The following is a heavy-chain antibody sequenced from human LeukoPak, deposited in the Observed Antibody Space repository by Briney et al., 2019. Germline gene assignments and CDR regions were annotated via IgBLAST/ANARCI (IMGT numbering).Heavy chain of an antibody. Sequence: ASVKVSCKASGYTFTIHHIHWVRQAPGQGLEWLGRIIPNSGDALYAPKFQGRVTLTRDTSITTAYMLLTSLTSADTAVYYCVREDWKYDAWGQGTLVTVSS. CDR3: VREDWKYDA. CDR1: GYTFTIHH. J-gene: IGHJ5*02. D-gene: IGHD1-1*01. V-gene: IGHV1-2*02. CDR2: IIPNSGDA.